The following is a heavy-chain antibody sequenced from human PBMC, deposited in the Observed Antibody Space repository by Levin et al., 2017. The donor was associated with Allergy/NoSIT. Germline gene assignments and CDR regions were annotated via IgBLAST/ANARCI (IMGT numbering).Heavy chain of an antibody. CDR3: ARHRYCTSTRCSTYYYYMDV. CDR1: GGSISSTSYH. CDR2: IYYVGDT. J-gene: IGHJ6*03. Sequence: SETLSLTCIVSGGSISSTSYHWGWLRQPPGKGLEWIATIYYVGDTYYNPSLKSRVTISVDTSKNQFSLKLTSVTAADTAVYYCARHRYCTSTRCSTYYYYMDVWGKGTTVTVSS. D-gene: IGHD2-2*01. V-gene: IGHV4-39*01.